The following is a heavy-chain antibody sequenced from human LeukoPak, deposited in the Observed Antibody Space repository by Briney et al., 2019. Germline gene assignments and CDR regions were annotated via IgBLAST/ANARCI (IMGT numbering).Heavy chain of an antibody. J-gene: IGHJ4*02. CDR1: GFSFGNHA. CDR2: VSGSGDTT. Sequence: PGGSLRLSCAASGFSFGNHAMIWVRQAAGKGLEWVSVVSGSGDTTYYADSVKGRFTISRDSSKNRLYVQMNSLRAEDTAVYYCAKVGPYDILTGYYKGSGYFDYWGQGTLVTVSS. V-gene: IGHV3-23*01. D-gene: IGHD3-9*01. CDR3: AKVGPYDILTGYYKGSGYFDY.